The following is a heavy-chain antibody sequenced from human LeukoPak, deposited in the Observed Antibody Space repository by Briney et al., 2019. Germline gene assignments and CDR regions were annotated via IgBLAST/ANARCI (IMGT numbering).Heavy chain of an antibody. CDR2: ISGSGGST. Sequence: GSLRLSFGGSGFTFCSYSISWVRQAPGKGLEWVSAISGSGGSTYYADSVKGRFTISRDNSKNTLYLQMNSLRAEDTAVYYCAKDAGYDSSGEVDYWGQGTLVTVSS. V-gene: IGHV3-23*01. CDR3: AKDAGYDSSGEVDY. J-gene: IGHJ4*02. D-gene: IGHD3-22*01. CDR1: GFTFCSYS.